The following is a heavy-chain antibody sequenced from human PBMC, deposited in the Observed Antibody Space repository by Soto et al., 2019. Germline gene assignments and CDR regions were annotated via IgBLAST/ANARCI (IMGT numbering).Heavy chain of an antibody. V-gene: IGHV3-53*01. CDR3: ARGIGSGYTDY. CDR2: IYSGGNT. D-gene: IGHD3-22*01. J-gene: IGHJ4*02. Sequence: VQLVESGGGLIQPGESLRLSCVASGFSVNTNYMSWVRQAPGKGLEWVSVIYSGGNTYYADSVKGRFTISRDNSKNTLYLQMNNLRAEDTAVYYCARGIGSGYTDYWGQGTLVTVSS. CDR1: GFSVNTNY.